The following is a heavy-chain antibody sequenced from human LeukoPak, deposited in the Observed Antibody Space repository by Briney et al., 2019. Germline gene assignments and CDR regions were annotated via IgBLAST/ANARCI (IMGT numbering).Heavy chain of an antibody. CDR2: INHSGST. CDR1: GGSFSGYY. D-gene: IGHD7-27*01. V-gene: IGHV4-34*01. Sequence: SETLSLTCAVYGGSFSGYYWSWIRQPPGKGLEWIGEINHSGSTNYNPSLKCRVTISVDTSKNQFSLKLSSVTAADTAVYCCARGRPPLRLVWGRFYFGYGGEGTLVSVSS. J-gene: IGHJ4*02. CDR3: ARGRPPLRLVWGRFYFGY.